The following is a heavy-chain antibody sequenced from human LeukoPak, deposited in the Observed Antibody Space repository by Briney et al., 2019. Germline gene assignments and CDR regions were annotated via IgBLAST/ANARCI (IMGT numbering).Heavy chain of an antibody. CDR1: GGSISSGGYY. J-gene: IGHJ6*02. Sequence: PSETLSLTCTVSGGSISSGGYYWSWIRQHPGKGLEWIGYIYYSGSTYYNPSLKSRVTISVDTSKNQFSLKLSSVTAADTAVYYCARDSWYYDSSGYPTAWGQGTTVTVSS. CDR3: ARDSWYYDSSGYPTA. V-gene: IGHV4-31*03. CDR2: IYYSGST. D-gene: IGHD3-22*01.